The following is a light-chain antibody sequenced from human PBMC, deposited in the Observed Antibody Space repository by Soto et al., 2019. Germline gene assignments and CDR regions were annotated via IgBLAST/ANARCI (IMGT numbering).Light chain of an antibody. CDR2: DAS. V-gene: IGKV3-11*01. CDR3: QQRSNWLLT. Sequence: ETVLTQSPATLSLSPGERATLSCRASQNVDIYLAWYQQKPGQAPRLLIYDASNRATGIPARFSGSGSGTDFTLTISSLEPEDFAVYYCQQRSNWLLTFGGGTKVEIK. CDR1: QNVDIY. J-gene: IGKJ4*01.